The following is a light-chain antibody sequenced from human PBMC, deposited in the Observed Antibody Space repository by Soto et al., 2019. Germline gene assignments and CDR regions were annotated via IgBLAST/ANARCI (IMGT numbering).Light chain of an antibody. CDR2: EGS. J-gene: IGLJ2*01. CDR3: CSYAGSSTVV. CDR1: SSDVGTYNL. Sequence: QSALTQPASVSGSPGQSITISCTGTSSDVGTYNLVSWYQQHPGKAPKLMIYEGSKRPSGVSNRFSGSKSGNTASLTISGLQADDEADYYCCSYAGSSTVVFGGGTKLTVL. V-gene: IGLV2-23*01.